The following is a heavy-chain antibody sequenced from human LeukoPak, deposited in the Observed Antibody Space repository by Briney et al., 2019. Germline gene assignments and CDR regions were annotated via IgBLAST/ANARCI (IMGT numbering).Heavy chain of an antibody. V-gene: IGHV3-23*01. Sequence: GGSLRLSCAASGFTFSGCWMTWVRQAPGKGLKWVSTITTGGPNTYYADSVKGRFTVSRDDSKNTLYLQMNSLRAEDTAVYYCARERPLGGYFDYWGQGTLVTVSS. J-gene: IGHJ4*02. CDR1: GFTFSGCW. D-gene: IGHD3-10*01. CDR2: ITTGGPNT. CDR3: ARERPLGGYFDY.